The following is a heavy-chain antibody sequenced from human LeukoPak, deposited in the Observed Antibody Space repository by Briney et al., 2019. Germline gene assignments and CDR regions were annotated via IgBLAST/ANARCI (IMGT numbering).Heavy chain of an antibody. CDR2: IYSAGAT. V-gene: IGHV3-53*01. Sequence: GGSLRLSCAASGFTVSDNYMTWVRQAPGKGLEWVSSIYSAGATHYAESVKGRFTISRDNSKNTLYLQMNSLRAEDMAVYYCARDPGYYDSSGYPDYWGQGTLVTVSS. J-gene: IGHJ4*02. D-gene: IGHD3-22*01. CDR3: ARDPGYYDSSGYPDY. CDR1: GFTVSDNY.